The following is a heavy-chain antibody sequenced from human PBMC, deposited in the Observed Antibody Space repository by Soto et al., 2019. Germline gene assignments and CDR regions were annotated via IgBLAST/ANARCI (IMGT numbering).Heavy chain of an antibody. D-gene: IGHD4-17*01. CDR3: AREGPYYGGNFNGYNWFDS. J-gene: IGHJ5*01. V-gene: IGHV4-30-2*01. CDR2: IYHSGST. CDR1: DGYISSGGYS. Sequence: PLETLSLTCSVFDGYISSGGYSRSWIRQPPGKGLEWIGYIYHSGSTYYNPSLKSRVTISVDRSKNQFSLKLSSVTAADTAVYYCAREGPYYGGNFNGYNWFDSWGQGTLVTVSS.